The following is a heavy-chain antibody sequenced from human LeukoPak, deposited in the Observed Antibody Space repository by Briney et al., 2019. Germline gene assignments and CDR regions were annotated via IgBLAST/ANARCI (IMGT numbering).Heavy chain of an antibody. V-gene: IGHV3-48*03. CDR2: ISSSGSTI. D-gene: IGHD3-22*01. J-gene: IGHJ3*02. Sequence: PGGSLRLSCAASGFTFSSYEMNWVRQAPGKGLEWVSYISSSGSTIYYADSVKGRFTISRDNAKNSLYLQMNNLRAEDTAVYYCATHYYDSSGYYYDHAFDIWGQGTMVTVSS. CDR1: GFTFSSYE. CDR3: ATHYYDSSGYYYDHAFDI.